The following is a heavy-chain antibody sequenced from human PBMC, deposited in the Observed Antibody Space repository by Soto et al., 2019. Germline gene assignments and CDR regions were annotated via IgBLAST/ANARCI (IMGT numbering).Heavy chain of an antibody. Sequence: QLQLQESGPGLVKPSETLSLTCTVSGGSISSSSYYWGWIRQPPGKGLEWIGSIYYSGSTYYNPSLKRRIPLSVSTAKNQVPLELGLVTAADTAVDYCARHYGYGVFDYWGQGTLVTVSS. J-gene: IGHJ4*02. V-gene: IGHV4-39*01. CDR2: IYYSGST. D-gene: IGHD5-18*01. CDR1: GGSISSSSYY. CDR3: ARHYGYGVFDY.